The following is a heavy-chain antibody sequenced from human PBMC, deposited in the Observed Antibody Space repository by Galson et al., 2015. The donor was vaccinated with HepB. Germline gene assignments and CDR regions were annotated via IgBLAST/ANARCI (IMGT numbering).Heavy chain of an antibody. Sequence: SVKVSCKVSGYTLTELSMHWVRQAPGKGLEWMGGFDPEDGETIYAQKFQGRVTMTEDTSTDTAYMELSSLRSEDTAVYYCATDQPQYCSGGSCYPVFDPWGQGTLVTVSS. CDR2: FDPEDGET. D-gene: IGHD2-15*01. CDR3: ATDQPQYCSGGSCYPVFDP. V-gene: IGHV1-24*01. CDR1: GYTLTELS. J-gene: IGHJ5*02.